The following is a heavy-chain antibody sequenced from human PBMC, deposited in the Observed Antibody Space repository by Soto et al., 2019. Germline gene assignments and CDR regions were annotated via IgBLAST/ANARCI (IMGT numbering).Heavy chain of an antibody. CDR2: MYHGGRT. V-gene: IGHV4-59*01. Sequence: QVQLQESGPGLVKPSETLSLTCTVSGGSISGYYWSWIRQPPGKGLEWIGNMYHGGRTNYNPSRKSRVTISADTSKNQFSLKLTYVTAADTAVYYCARVGGYYGDYPNFDYWGQGTLVSVSS. J-gene: IGHJ4*02. CDR1: GGSISGYY. D-gene: IGHD4-17*01. CDR3: ARVGGYYGDYPNFDY.